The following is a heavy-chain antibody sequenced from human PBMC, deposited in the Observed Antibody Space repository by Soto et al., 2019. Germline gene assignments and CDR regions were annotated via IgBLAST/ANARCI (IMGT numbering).Heavy chain of an antibody. CDR3: ARDLSVGYCSGGSCSHSGY. CDR2: ISSNGGST. J-gene: IGHJ4*02. CDR1: GFTFRSYS. D-gene: IGHD2-15*01. Sequence: GGSLRLSCASSGFTFRSYSMHWVRQAPGKGLEYVSAISSNGGSTYYANSVKGRFTISRDNSKNTLYLQMGSLRAEDMAVYYCARDLSVGYCSGGSCSHSGYWGQGTQVTVSS. V-gene: IGHV3-64*01.